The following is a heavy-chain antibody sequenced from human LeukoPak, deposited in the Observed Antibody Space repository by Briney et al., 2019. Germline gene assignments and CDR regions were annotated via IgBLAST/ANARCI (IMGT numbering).Heavy chain of an antibody. CDR3: AREGRSGSHNYYYGMDV. CDR1: GFTFSDYS. Sequence: GGSLRLSCAASGFTFSDYSMNWVRQAPGKGLEWVSYIGSNISAMYYADSVRGRFTISRDNAKNSLYLQMNSLRAEDTAVYYCAREGRSGSHNYYYGMDVWGQGTTVTVSS. D-gene: IGHD1-26*01. CDR2: IGSNISAM. J-gene: IGHJ6*02. V-gene: IGHV3-48*04.